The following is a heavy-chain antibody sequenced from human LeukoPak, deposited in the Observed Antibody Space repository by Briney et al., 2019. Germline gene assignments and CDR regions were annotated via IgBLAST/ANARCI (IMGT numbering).Heavy chain of an antibody. J-gene: IGHJ1*01. D-gene: IGHD3-10*01. CDR2: ISAYNGNT. CDR1: GYTFTSYG. Sequence: ASVKVSCKASGYTFTSYGISWVRQAPGQGLEWMGWISAYNGNTNYAQKLQGRATMTTDTSTSTAYMELRSLRSDDTAVYYCARDDILLWFGDFQHWGQGTLVTVSS. V-gene: IGHV1-18*01. CDR3: ARDDILLWFGDFQH.